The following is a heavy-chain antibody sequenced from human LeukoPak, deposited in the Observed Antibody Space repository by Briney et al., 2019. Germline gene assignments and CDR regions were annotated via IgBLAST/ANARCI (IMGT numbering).Heavy chain of an antibody. CDR2: ISGSGGST. J-gene: IGHJ2*01. D-gene: IGHD5-18*01. CDR3: AKDSDTAMAQGYFDL. Sequence: PGGSLRLSCAASGFTFSSYWMHWVRQAPGKGLEWVSAISGSGGSTYYADSVKGRFTISRDNSKNTLYLQMNSLRAEDTAVYYCAKDSDTAMAQGYFDLWGRGTLVTVSS. CDR1: GFTFSSYW. V-gene: IGHV3-23*01.